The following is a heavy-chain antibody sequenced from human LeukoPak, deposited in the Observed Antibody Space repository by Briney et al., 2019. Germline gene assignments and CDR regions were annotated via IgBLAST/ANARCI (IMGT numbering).Heavy chain of an antibody. CDR2: ISSSGTYI. Sequence: PGGSLRLSCAASGFTFSSYEMNWVRQAPGKGLEWVSFISSSGTYIYYADSMKGRFTISRDNAKNSLYLQMNGLRAEDTAVYYCARNGGNSDFDYWGQGTLVTVSS. CDR1: GFTFSSYE. V-gene: IGHV3-21*01. CDR3: ARNGGNSDFDY. D-gene: IGHD4-23*01. J-gene: IGHJ4*02.